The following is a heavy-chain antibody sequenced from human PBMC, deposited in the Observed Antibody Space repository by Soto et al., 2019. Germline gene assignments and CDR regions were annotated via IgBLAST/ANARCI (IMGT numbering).Heavy chain of an antibody. D-gene: IGHD6-13*01. CDR3: AVKAAAGTQGHDAFDI. V-gene: IGHV3-30*03. J-gene: IGHJ3*02. CDR2: ISYDGSNK. Sequence: QVQLVESGGGVVQPGRSLRLSCEASGFTFSSYGMHWVRQAPGKGLEWVAVISYDGSNKYYADSVKGRFTISRDNSKNTLYLQMNSLRAEDTAVYYCAVKAAAGTQGHDAFDIWGQGTMVTVSS. CDR1: GFTFSSYG.